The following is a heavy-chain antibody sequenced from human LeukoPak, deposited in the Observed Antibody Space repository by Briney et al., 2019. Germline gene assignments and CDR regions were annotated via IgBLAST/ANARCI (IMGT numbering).Heavy chain of an antibody. J-gene: IGHJ6*03. D-gene: IGHD2-8*01. V-gene: IGHV3-7*01. Sequence: GGSLRLSCAASGFTFSSYWMSWVRQAPGKGLEWVANIKQDGSEKYYVDSVKGRFTISRDNAKNSLYLQMNSLRAEDTAVYYCARNPGGHVRKRYYYYYYMDVWGKGTTVTVSS. CDR1: GFTFSSYW. CDR3: ARNPGGHVRKRYYYYYYMDV. CDR2: IKQDGSEK.